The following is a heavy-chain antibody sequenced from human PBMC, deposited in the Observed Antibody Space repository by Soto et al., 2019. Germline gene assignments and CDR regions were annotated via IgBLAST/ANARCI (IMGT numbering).Heavy chain of an antibody. D-gene: IGHD3-3*01. V-gene: IGHV4-30-4*01. J-gene: IGHJ4*02. CDR2: SYYSGST. CDR3: ARVGSCVLRFSSRFDY. CDR1: GGSISSGDYY. Sequence: SETLSLTCTVSGGSISSGDYYWSWIRQPPGKGLAWIGYSYYSGSTYYNPSLKSRVSISVDTSQNQFSLKLSSVTAAATAVYYCARVGSCVLRFSSRFDYGGQGTLVKASS.